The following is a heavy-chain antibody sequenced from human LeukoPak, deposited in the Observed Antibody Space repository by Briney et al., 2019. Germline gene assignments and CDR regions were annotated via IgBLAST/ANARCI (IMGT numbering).Heavy chain of an antibody. Sequence: SETLSLTCAVYGGSFSGYYWSWIRQPLGKGLEWIGEINHSGSTNYNPSLKSRVTISVDTSKNQFSLKLSSVTAADTAVYYCARGRVPAAIYNYWGQGTLVTVSS. D-gene: IGHD2-2*02. CDR1: GGSFSGYY. J-gene: IGHJ4*02. V-gene: IGHV4-34*01. CDR3: ARGRVPAAIYNY. CDR2: INHSGST.